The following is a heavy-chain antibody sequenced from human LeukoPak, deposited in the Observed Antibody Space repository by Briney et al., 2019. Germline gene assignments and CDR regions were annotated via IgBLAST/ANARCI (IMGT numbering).Heavy chain of an antibody. CDR3: ARVDSGGYYFFDC. D-gene: IGHD3-22*01. Sequence: SEILSLTCTVSGDSISNYYWSWIRQPAGKGLEWIGRIYTSGNTNYNPSLKSRVTMSLDTSKNQFSLKLSSVTAADTAVYYCARVDSGGYYFFDCWGQGTLVTVSS. V-gene: IGHV4-4*07. J-gene: IGHJ4*02. CDR1: GDSISNYY. CDR2: IYTSGNT.